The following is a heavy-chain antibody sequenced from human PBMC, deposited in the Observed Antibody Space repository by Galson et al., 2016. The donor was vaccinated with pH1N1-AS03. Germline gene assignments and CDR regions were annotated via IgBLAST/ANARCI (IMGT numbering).Heavy chain of an antibody. Sequence: SLRLSCAASGFTFSSYGMHWVRQAPGQGLEWLTFVRHDGNNQYYADSVKGRFTVSRDNSKNTLTLQMDSLTPEDKAIYYCAQDRLNGIDATTRWFAPWGQGVRVTVSS. J-gene: IGHJ5*02. CDR2: VRHDGNNQ. D-gene: IGHD1-7*01. V-gene: IGHV3-30*02. CDR3: AQDRLNGIDATTRWFAP. CDR1: GFTFSSYG.